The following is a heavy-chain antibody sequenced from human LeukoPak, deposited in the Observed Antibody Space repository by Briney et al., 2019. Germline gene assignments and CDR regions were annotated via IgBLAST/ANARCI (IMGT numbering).Heavy chain of an antibody. V-gene: IGHV4-34*01. CDR2: INHSGST. Sequence: KPSETLSLTCAVYGGSFSGYYWSWIRQPPGKGQEWIGEINHSGSTNYNPSLKSRVTISVDTSKNQFSLKLSSVTAADTAVYYCARGLEWELDPYFDYWGQGTLVTVSS. D-gene: IGHD1-26*01. CDR1: GGSFSGYY. CDR3: ARGLEWELDPYFDY. J-gene: IGHJ4*02.